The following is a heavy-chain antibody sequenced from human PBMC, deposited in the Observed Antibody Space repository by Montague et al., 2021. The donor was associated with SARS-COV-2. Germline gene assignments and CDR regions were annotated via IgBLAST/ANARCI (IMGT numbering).Heavy chain of an antibody. CDR2: IYYTGHT. J-gene: IGHJ3*01. V-gene: IGHV4-39*02. D-gene: IGHD3-22*01. CDR1: GGSITNNIDY. Sequence: SETLSLTCTASGGSITNNIDYWAWIRQPPGKGLEWIGSIYYTGHTYYNPSLKSRVTISVVTSKNHFTLKLSSVTAAETAVYYCARLKRYFDSSGSPSAFDFWGQGTKVTVSS. CDR3: ARLKRYFDSSGSPSAFDF.